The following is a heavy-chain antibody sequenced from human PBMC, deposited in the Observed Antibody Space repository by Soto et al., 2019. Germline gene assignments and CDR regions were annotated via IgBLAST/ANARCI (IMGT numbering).Heavy chain of an antibody. V-gene: IGHV1-2*02. D-gene: IGHD3-10*01. J-gene: IGHJ6*02. CDR1: GYTFTGCY. CDR2: INPNSGGT. CDR3: ARDRRLFYGSGNRGYGMDV. Sequence: QVQLVQSGAEVKKPGASVKVSCKASGYTFTGCYMHWVRQAPGQGLEWMGWINPNSGGTNYAQKFQGRVTMTRDTSISTAYMELSRLRSDDTAVYYCARDRRLFYGSGNRGYGMDVWGQGTTVTVSS.